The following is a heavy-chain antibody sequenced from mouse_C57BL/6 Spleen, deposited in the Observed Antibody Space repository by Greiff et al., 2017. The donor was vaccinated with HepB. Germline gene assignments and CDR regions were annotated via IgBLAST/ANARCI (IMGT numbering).Heavy chain of an antibody. V-gene: IGHV1-69*01. CDR3: ARRGESYYAMDY. CDR2: IDPSDSYT. Sequence: QVQLQQPGAELVMPGASVKLSCKASGYTFTSYWMHWVKQRPGHGLEWIGEIDPSDSYTNYNQKFKGKSTLTVDKSSSTAYMQLSSLTSEDSAVYYCARRGESYYAMDYWGQGTSVTVSS. J-gene: IGHJ4*01. CDR1: GYTFTSYW.